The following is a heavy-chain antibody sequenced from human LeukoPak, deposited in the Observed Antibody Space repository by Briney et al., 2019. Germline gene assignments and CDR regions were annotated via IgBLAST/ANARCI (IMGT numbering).Heavy chain of an antibody. J-gene: IGHJ4*02. CDR1: GFTFSSYG. V-gene: IGHV3-30*02. Sequence: GGSLRLSCAASGFTFSSYGFHWVRQAPGKGLEWMTFIRYDGSNKYYTDSVKGRFTISRDNSKNMLYLQMTSLRLEDTALYYCAKDLSPAADGTYFDFWGQGTLVTVSS. CDR3: AKDLSPAADGTYFDF. CDR2: IRYDGSNK. D-gene: IGHD6-13*01.